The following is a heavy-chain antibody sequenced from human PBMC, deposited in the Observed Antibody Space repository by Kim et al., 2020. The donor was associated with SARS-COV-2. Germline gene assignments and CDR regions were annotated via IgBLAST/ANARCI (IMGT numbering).Heavy chain of an antibody. CDR2: STH. CDR3: ARDWGSGWGE. Sequence: STHYYADSVKGRFTISRDNSKNALYLQMNSLGAEDTAVYYCARDWGSGWGEWGQGTLVTVSS. V-gene: IGHV3-30-3*01. D-gene: IGHD6-19*01. J-gene: IGHJ4*02.